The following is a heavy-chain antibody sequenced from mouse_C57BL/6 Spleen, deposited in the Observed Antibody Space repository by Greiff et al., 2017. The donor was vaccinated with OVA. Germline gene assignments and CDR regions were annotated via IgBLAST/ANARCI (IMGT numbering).Heavy chain of an antibody. CDR3: AREDYAMDD. J-gene: IGHJ4*01. CDR1: GYTFTSYW. CDR2: IDPSDSDT. V-gene: IGHV1-52*01. Sequence: QVQLQQPGAELVRPGSSVKLSCKASGYTFTSYWMHWVKQRPIQGLEWIGNIDPSDSDTHYNQKFKDKATLTVDKSSSTAYMQLSSLTSEDSAFYYCAREDYAMDDWGQGTSVTVSS.